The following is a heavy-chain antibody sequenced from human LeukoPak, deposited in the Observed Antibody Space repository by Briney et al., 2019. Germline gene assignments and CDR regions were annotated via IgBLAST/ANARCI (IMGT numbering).Heavy chain of an antibody. V-gene: IGHV1-69*04. CDR2: IIPILGIA. CDR3: ARDWSGYCSSTSCFHYYFEY. CDR1: GGTFSSYT. Sequence: SVKVSCKASGGTFSSYTISWVRQAPGQGLEWMGRIIPILGIANYAQKFQGRVTITADKSTSTAYMELSSLRSEDTAVYYCARDWSGYCSSTSCFHYYFEYWGQGTLVTVSS. J-gene: IGHJ4*02. D-gene: IGHD2-2*03.